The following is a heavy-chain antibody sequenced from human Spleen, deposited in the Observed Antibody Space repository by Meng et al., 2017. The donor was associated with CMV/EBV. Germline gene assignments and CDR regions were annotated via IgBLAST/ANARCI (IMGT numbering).Heavy chain of an antibody. CDR3: ARAQIAVAYAFDI. J-gene: IGHJ3*02. V-gene: IGHV3-21*01. D-gene: IGHD6-19*01. Sequence: GESLKISCASSGFNFTNYSMNWVRQAPGKGLEWVSSISRSSSYIYYADSVKGRFTISRDNAKKSLFLQMNSLRAEDTAVYYCARAQIAVAYAFDIWGQGTMVTVSS. CDR1: GFNFTNYS. CDR2: ISRSSSYI.